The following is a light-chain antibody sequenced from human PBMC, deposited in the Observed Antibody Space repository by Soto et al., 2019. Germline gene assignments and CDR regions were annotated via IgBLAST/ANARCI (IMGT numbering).Light chain of an antibody. CDR1: SSNIGNNY. CDR3: GTWDSSLIAGV. V-gene: IGLV1-51*01. J-gene: IGLJ2*01. CDR2: DNN. Sequence: QSVLTQPPSVSAAPGQKVTISCSGSSSNIGNNYVSWYQHLPGTAPKLLIYDNNKRPSGIPDRFSGTKSGTSATLGITGLQTGDEADYYCGTWDSSLIAGVFGGGTTVTVL.